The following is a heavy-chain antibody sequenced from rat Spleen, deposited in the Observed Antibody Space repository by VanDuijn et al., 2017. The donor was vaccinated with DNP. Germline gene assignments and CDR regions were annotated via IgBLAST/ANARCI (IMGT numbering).Heavy chain of an antibody. D-gene: IGHD1-4*01. CDR1: GYTFTTYY. J-gene: IGHJ1*01. CDR2: LNPGSGGT. V-gene: IGHV1-43*01. CDR3: ARRRLPYWYFDF. Sequence: QVQLQQSGGELAKPGSSVQISCKASGYTFTTYYMSWIKQTAGKGLEYIGYLNPGSGGTNYNDRFKGKATLTVYTSSSTAFMQLSGLTPDDSAVYYCARRRLPYWYFDFWGPGTMVTVSS.